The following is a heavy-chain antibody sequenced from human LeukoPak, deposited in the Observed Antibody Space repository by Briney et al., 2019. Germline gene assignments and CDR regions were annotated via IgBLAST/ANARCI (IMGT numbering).Heavy chain of an antibody. J-gene: IGHJ4*02. CDR3: ARVSHYYDSSGYYYGGFDY. V-gene: IGHV1-2*02. D-gene: IGHD3-22*01. CDR2: INPNSGGT. CDR1: GYTFTGYY. Sequence: GASVKVSCKASGYTFTGYYMHWVRQAPGQGLEWMGWINPNSGGTNYAQKFQGRVTMTRDTSISTAYMELSRLRSDDTAVYYCARVSHYYDSSGYYYGGFDYWGQGTLVTVSS.